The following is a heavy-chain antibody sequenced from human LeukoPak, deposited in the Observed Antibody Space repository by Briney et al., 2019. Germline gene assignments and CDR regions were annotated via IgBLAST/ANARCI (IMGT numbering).Heavy chain of an antibody. V-gene: IGHV1-8*01. J-gene: IGHJ6*02. CDR2: MNPNSGNT. CDR3: ARCPGQYQLLYRRYYYYGMDV. Sequence: ASVKVSCKASGYTFTSYDINWVRQATGQELEWMGWMNPNSGNTGYAQKFQGRVTMTRNTSISTAYMELSSLRSEDTAVYYCARCPGQYQLLYRRYYYYGMDVWGQGTTVTVSS. CDR1: GYTFTSYD. D-gene: IGHD2-2*02.